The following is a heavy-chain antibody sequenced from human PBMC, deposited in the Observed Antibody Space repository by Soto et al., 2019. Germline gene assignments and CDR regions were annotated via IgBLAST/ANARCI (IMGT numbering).Heavy chain of an antibody. CDR2: ISYDGSNK. D-gene: IGHD3-3*01. V-gene: IGHV3-30*18. CDR3: AKDKMYDFWSGYLPGRNGMDV. Sequence: GGSLRLSCAASGFTFISYGMHWVLQAPCKGLEWVAVISYDGSNKYYADSVKGRFTISRDNSKNTLYLQMNSLRAEDTAVYYCAKDKMYDFWSGYLPGRNGMDVWGQGTTVTVSS. CDR1: GFTFISYG. J-gene: IGHJ6*02.